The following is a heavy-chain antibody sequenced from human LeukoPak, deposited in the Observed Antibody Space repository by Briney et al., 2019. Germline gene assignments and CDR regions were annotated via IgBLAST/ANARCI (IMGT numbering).Heavy chain of an antibody. Sequence: SETLSLTCTVSGDSISSGGYYWSCIRQPPGKGLEWIGYIYHNGNTYYNPSLKSRVSISVDTSKNQFSLKLTSVTAADTAVYYCARDGRGYSGYDWTGFSYYGMDVWGQGTTVTVSS. V-gene: IGHV4-30-2*01. J-gene: IGHJ6*02. CDR1: GDSISSGGYY. D-gene: IGHD5-12*01. CDR2: IYHNGNT. CDR3: ARDGRGYSGYDWTGFSYYGMDV.